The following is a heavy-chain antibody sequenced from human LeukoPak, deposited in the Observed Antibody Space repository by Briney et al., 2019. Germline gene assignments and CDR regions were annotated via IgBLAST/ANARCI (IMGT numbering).Heavy chain of an antibody. J-gene: IGHJ3*02. CDR3: VRGYYYDSSGYWVRAFDI. Sequence: PSQTLSLTCAVSGGSISSGGYSWSWIRQPPGKGLEWIGYMYHSGTTHYNPSLKSRVTISVDRSKNQFSLKLSSVTAADKAVYYCVRGYYYDSSGYWVRAFDIWGQGTMVTVSS. CDR1: GGSISSGGYS. CDR2: MYHSGTT. D-gene: IGHD3-22*01. V-gene: IGHV4-30-2*01.